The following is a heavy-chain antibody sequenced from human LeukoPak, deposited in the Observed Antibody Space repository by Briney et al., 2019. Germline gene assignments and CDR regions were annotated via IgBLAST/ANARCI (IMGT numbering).Heavy chain of an antibody. CDR3: ARDYYFDY. CDR1: GGSVSSGTYY. Sequence: SETLSLTCTVSGGSVSSGTYYWSWVRQPAGKGLEWIGRIYTSGSTTYNPSLKSRVTISVDTSKNQFSLKVNSVTAADTAVYYCARDYYFDYWGQGTLVTVSS. J-gene: IGHJ4*02. V-gene: IGHV4-61*02. CDR2: IYTSGST.